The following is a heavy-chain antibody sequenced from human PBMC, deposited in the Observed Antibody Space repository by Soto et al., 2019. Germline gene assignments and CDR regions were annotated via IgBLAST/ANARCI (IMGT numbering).Heavy chain of an antibody. CDR2: ISAYNGNT. D-gene: IGHD6-13*01. J-gene: IGHJ4*02. V-gene: IGHV1-18*01. CDR3: ARVLWDSSSWYGDFDY. Sequence: QVQLVQSGAEVKKPGASVKVSCKASGYTFTSYGISWVRQAPAQGLEWMGWISAYNGNTNYAQKLQGRVTMTTDTSTSTAYMELRSLRSDDTGVYYCARVLWDSSSWYGDFDYWGQGTLVTVSS. CDR1: GYTFTSYG.